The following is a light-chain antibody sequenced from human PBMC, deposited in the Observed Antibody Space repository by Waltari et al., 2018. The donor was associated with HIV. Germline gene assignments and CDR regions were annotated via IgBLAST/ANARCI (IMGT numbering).Light chain of an antibody. J-gene: IGLJ3*02. CDR1: SSNIGAGYD. CDR2: VDS. Sequence: QSVLTQPPSVSGAPGQRVTIFCTGSSSNIGAGYDVHWYQHLPGTAPKLLIYVDSNRPSCVPDRFSGSKSCTSASLAITGLQAEDEADYYCQSYDRSLSAWVFGGGTKLTVL. V-gene: IGLV1-40*01. CDR3: QSYDRSLSAWV.